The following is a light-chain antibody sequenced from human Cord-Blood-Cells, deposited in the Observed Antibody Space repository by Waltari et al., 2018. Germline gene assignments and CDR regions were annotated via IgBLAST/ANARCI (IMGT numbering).Light chain of an antibody. V-gene: IGLV2-14*01. J-gene: IGLJ2*01. CDR1: SSDVGGYKY. Sequence: QSALTQPASVSGSPGQSITISCTGTSSDVGGYKYVPRYQQHPGKAPKLMIYDVSNRPSGVSNRFSGSKSGNTASLTISGLQAEDEADYYCSSYTSSSTVVFGGGTKLTVL. CDR3: SSYTSSSTVV. CDR2: DVS.